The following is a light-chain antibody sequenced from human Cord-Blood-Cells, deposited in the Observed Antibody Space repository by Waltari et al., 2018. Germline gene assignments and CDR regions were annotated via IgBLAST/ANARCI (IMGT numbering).Light chain of an antibody. CDR1: SSDVGGYNY. CDR2: EVS. J-gene: IGLJ3*02. Sequence: QSALTQPASVSGSPGQSITISCTGTSSDVGGYNYVSWYQQHPGNAPKLTIYEVSKRPSGVSNSCSGSKSGNAAYLTISGLQAEDEADYYCSSYASSSTWVFGGGTKLTVL. CDR3: SSYASSSTWV. V-gene: IGLV2-14*01.